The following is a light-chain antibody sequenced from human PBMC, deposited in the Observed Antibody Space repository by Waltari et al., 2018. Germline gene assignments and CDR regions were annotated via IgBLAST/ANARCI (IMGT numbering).Light chain of an antibody. Sequence: DIVLTQSPDSLAVSLGERATIQCRSRQSVLSSSNNRNYSGWYQQKPGQPPKLLISWASTREFGVPDRFSGSGSGTDFTLTISSLQAEDVALYYCQQCYTFPYTFGQGTKLELK. CDR2: WAS. V-gene: IGKV4-1*01. CDR3: QQCYTFPYT. CDR1: QSVLSSSNNRNY. J-gene: IGKJ2*01.